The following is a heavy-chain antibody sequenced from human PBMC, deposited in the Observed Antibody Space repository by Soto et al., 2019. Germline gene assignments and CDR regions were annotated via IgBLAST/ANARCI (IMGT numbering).Heavy chain of an antibody. V-gene: IGHV3-7*01. CDR1: GFTFSSYW. Sequence: GGSLRLSCAASGFTFSSYWMNWVRQAPGKGLEWMDNIKRDGSETYYVDSVKGRFIIYRTNDKNSLYLQMNSLRAVYSFVYYCASAICTCPLDYWAQGTLVTVSS. CDR3: ASAICTCPLDY. J-gene: IGHJ4*02. CDR2: IKRDGSET.